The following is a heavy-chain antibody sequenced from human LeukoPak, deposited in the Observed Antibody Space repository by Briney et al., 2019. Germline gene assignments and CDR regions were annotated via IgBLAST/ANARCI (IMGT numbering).Heavy chain of an antibody. CDR2: IYYSGST. CDR1: GGSISSYY. V-gene: IGHV4-59*01. J-gene: IGHJ6*02. D-gene: IGHD2-2*01. Sequence: SETLSLTCTVSGGSISSYYWSWIRQPPGKGLEWIGYIYYSGSTNYNPSLKSRVTISVDTSKSQFSLKLSSVTAADTAVYYCARESCSSTSCYYYYGMDVWGQGTTVTVSS. CDR3: ARESCSSTSCYYYYGMDV.